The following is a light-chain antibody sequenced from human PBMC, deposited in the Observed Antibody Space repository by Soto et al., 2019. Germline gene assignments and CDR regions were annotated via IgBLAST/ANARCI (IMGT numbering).Light chain of an antibody. CDR1: QSVSNNY. Sequence: EIVLKQSLGTLSLSPRERATLSCRASQSVSNNYLAWYQQKPGQAPRLLIYGASNRATGIPDRFSGSGSGTDFTLTISRLEPEDFAVYYCQQYGSSGTFGQGTKVDIK. J-gene: IGKJ1*01. V-gene: IGKV3-20*01. CDR3: QQYGSSGT. CDR2: GAS.